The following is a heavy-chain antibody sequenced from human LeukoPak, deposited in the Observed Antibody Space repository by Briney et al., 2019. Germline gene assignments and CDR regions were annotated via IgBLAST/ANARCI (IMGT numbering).Heavy chain of an antibody. CDR1: GGSIGSYY. D-gene: IGHD3-10*01. J-gene: IGHJ4*02. CDR2: IYYSGST. V-gene: IGHV4-59*08. Sequence: PSETLSLTCTVSGGSIGSYYWSWIRQTPGKGLEWIGYIYYSGSTDYNPSLRSRVTISVDTSKNQFSLKLSSVTAADTAVYYCARRVSGSLYYFDYWGQGTLVTVSS. CDR3: ARRVSGSLYYFDY.